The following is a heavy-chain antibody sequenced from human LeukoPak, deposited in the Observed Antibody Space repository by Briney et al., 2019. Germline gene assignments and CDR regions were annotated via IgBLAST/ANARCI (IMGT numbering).Heavy chain of an antibody. CDR3: ARGVGYCSGGSCYSEDYYYMDV. Sequence: EASVKVSCKASGGTFSSYAISWVRQAPGQGLEWMGIINPSGGSTSYAQKFQGRVTMTRDMSTSTVYMELSSLRSEDTAVYYCARGVGYCSGGSCYSEDYYYMDVWGKGTTVTVSS. D-gene: IGHD2-15*01. CDR1: GGTFSSYA. V-gene: IGHV1-46*01. CDR2: INPSGGST. J-gene: IGHJ6*03.